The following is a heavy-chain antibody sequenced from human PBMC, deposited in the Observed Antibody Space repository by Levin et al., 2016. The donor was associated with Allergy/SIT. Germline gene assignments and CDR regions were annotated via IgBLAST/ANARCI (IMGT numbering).Heavy chain of an antibody. J-gene: IGHJ4*02. V-gene: IGHV3-33*01. D-gene: IGHD3-3*01. CDR3: ARGSFGVEI. Sequence: GESLKISCAASGFNFNGYGMHWVRQAPGEGLEWVSIIWYDGSKKYYGDSAKGRFTISRDNSKNTLYLQMNSLRADDTAVYYCARGSFGVEIWGQGTLVIVSS. CDR1: GFNFNGYG. CDR2: IWYDGSKK.